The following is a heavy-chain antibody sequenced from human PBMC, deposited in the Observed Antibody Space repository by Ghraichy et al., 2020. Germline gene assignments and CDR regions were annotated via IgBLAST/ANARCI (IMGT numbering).Heavy chain of an antibody. D-gene: IGHD4-17*01. V-gene: IGHV3-23*01. Sequence: GGSLRLSCTASGFTFSNYAMTWVRQAPGKGLEWVSAFSGGIPYFADSVKGRFSMSRDNSKNTLYLQMDSLRAEDTAVYYCAKYRIPAVTTIFDYWGRGTLVTVSS. CDR1: GFTFSNYA. CDR2: FSGGIP. CDR3: AKYRIPAVTTIFDY. J-gene: IGHJ4*02.